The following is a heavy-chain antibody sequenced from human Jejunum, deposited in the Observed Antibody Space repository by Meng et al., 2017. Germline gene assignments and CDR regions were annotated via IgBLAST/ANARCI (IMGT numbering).Heavy chain of an antibody. D-gene: IGHD6-13*01. CDR2: INAADGST. J-gene: IGHJ4*02. Sequence: ASVKVSCKASGYSFTSHVMHWVRQAPGERTEWVAWINAADGSTKYSQKFQGTVTITRDTSANIVYMEVNSLRSEDTGVYYCARAASSSTWYDYWGQGSLVTVSS. V-gene: IGHV1-3*01. CDR1: GYSFTSHV. CDR3: ARAASSSTWYDY.